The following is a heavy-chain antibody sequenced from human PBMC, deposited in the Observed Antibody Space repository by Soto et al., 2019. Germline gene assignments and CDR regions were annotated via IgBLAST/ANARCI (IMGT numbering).Heavy chain of an antibody. CDR1: GGSISSGGYY. CDR3: ASVRDIVLVPAAMDYYGMDV. Sequence: QVQLQESGPGLVKPSQTLSLTCTVSGGSISSGGYYWSWIRQHPGKGLEWIGYIYYSGSTYYNPSRKRPCTRSVETSKNRFCLKLSAVTAADTAVYYCASVRDIVLVPAAMDYYGMDVWGQGTTVTVSS. V-gene: IGHV4-31*01. J-gene: IGHJ6*02. CDR2: IYYSGST. D-gene: IGHD2-2*01.